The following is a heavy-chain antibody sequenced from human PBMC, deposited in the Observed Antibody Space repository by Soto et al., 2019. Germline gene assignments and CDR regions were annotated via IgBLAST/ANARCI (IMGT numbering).Heavy chain of an antibody. V-gene: IGHV3-53*01. D-gene: IGHD3-3*01. J-gene: IGHJ4*02. CDR1: GFTVSSNY. CDR2: IYSGGST. Sequence: GGSLRLSCAASGFTVSSNYMSWVRQAPGKGLEWVSVIYSGGSTYYADSVKGRFTISRDNSKNTLYLQMNSLRAEDTAVYYCASSKDYDFWSGGAKFDYWGQGTLVTVSS. CDR3: ASSKDYDFWSGGAKFDY.